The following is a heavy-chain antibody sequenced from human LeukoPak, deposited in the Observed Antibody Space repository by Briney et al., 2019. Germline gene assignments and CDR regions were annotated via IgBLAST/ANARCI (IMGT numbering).Heavy chain of an antibody. V-gene: IGHV4-61*01. CDR3: ARAYYDSSGYYYP. CDR1: GYSISSGYY. D-gene: IGHD3-22*01. CDR2: IYYSGST. J-gene: IGHJ5*02. Sequence: SETLSLTCTVSGYSISSGYYWGWIRQPPGKGLEWIGYIYYSGSTNYNPSLKSRVTISVDTSKNQFSLKLSSVTAADTAVYYCARAYYDSSGYYYPWGQGTLVTVSS.